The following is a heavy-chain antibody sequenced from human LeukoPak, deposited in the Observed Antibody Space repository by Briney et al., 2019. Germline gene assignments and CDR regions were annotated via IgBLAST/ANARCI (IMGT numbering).Heavy chain of an antibody. Sequence: PGRSLRLSCAASGFTFSSYGMHWVRQAPGKGLEWVAVISYDGSNKYYADSVKGRFTISRDNAKNSLYLQMNSLRAEDTAVYYCARGIAARPDYWGQGTLVTVSS. D-gene: IGHD6-6*01. CDR2: ISYDGSNK. J-gene: IGHJ4*02. CDR3: ARGIAARPDY. CDR1: GFTFSSYG. V-gene: IGHV3-30*03.